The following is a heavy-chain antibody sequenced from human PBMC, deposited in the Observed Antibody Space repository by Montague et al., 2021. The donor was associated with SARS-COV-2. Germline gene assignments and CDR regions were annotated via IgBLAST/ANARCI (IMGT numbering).Heavy chain of an antibody. V-gene: IGHV4-39*07. CDR1: GGSISSSSYY. CDR2: IYYTGST. D-gene: IGHD3-22*01. J-gene: IGHJ6*02. CDR3: ARDTRIAMLVVVTRYGLDV. Sequence: SDTLSLTCTVSGGSISSSSYYWGWIRQPPGKGLEWIGNIYYTGSTYYNPSLKSRVTISVDTSKNQFSLKLSSVTAADTAVYYCARDTRIAMLVVVTRYGLDVWGQGTTVTVSS.